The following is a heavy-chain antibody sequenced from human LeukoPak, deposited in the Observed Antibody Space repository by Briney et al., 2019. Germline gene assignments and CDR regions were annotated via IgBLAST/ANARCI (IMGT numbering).Heavy chain of an antibody. Sequence: ASVKVSCKASGYTFTSYGISWVRQAPGQGLEWMGWISAYNGNTNYAQKLQGRVTMTTDTSTSTAYMELRSLRSEDTAVYYCARDRGIAYYDSSGYYYWGQGTLVTVSS. CDR3: ARDRGIAYYDSSGYYY. J-gene: IGHJ4*02. CDR2: ISAYNGNT. V-gene: IGHV1-18*01. CDR1: GYTFTSYG. D-gene: IGHD3-22*01.